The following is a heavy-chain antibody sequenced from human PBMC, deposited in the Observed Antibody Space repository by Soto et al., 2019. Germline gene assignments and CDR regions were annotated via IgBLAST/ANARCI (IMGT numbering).Heavy chain of an antibody. CDR1: GDSISSGYLY. CDR2: IYYTGSA. Sequence: SETLSLTCTVSGDSISSGYLYWAWIRQHPGKGLEWIGFIYYTGSAYYNPSLKSRVSISVDTSKNQFSLKMSSVTAADTAVYFCARDKYDSSGYYLYDAFDIWGQGTMVTVSS. V-gene: IGHV4-31*03. D-gene: IGHD3-22*01. J-gene: IGHJ3*02. CDR3: ARDKYDSSGYYLYDAFDI.